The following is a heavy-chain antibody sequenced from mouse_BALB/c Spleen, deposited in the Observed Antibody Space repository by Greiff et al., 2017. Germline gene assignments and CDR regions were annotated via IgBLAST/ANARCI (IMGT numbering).Heavy chain of an antibody. CDR1: GFTFSSYT. D-gene: IGHD2-3*01. Sequence: DVMLVESGGGLVKPGGSLKLSCAASGFTFSSYTMSWVRQTPEKRLEWVATISSGGGNTYYPDSVKGRFTISRDNAKNNLYLQMSSLRSEDTALYYCARDDYFDVWGAGTTVTVSS. V-gene: IGHV5-9*03. CDR3: ARDDYFDV. CDR2: ISSGGGNT. J-gene: IGHJ1*01.